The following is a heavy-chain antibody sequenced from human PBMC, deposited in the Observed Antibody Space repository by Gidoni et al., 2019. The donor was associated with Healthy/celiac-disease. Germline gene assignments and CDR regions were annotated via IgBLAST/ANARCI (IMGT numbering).Heavy chain of an antibody. Sequence: EVQLVESGGGLVQPGGSLRLSCAASGFTFSSYEMNWVRQAPGKGLEWVSYISSSGSTRYYADSVKGRFTISRDNAKNSLYLQMNSLRAEETAVYYCARDGDYDYGDYVHAFDIWGQGTMVTVSS. D-gene: IGHD4-17*01. CDR2: ISSSGSTR. J-gene: IGHJ3*02. V-gene: IGHV3-48*03. CDR1: GFTFSSYE. CDR3: ARDGDYDYGDYVHAFDI.